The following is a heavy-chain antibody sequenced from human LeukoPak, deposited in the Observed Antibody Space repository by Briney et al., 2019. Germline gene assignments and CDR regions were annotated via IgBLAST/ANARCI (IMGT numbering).Heavy chain of an antibody. J-gene: IGHJ3*02. Sequence: SETLSLTCTVSGGSISSGSYYWSWIRQPPGKGLEWIGEINHSGSTNYNPSLKSRVTISVDTSKNQFSLKLSSVTAADTAVYYCAGRFSAFDAFDIWGQGTMVTVSS. D-gene: IGHD3-3*01. V-gene: IGHV4-39*07. CDR2: INHSGST. CDR3: AGRFSAFDAFDI. CDR1: GGSISSGSYY.